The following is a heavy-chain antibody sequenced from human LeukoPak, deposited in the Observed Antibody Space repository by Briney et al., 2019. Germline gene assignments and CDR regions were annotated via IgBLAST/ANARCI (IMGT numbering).Heavy chain of an antibody. J-gene: IGHJ4*02. D-gene: IGHD3-22*01. Sequence: QPGGSLRLSCAASGFTFSSYGMHWVRQAPGKGLEWVAVISYDGSNKYYADSVKGRFTISRDNSKSTLYPQMNSLRAEDTAVYYCVRGTYYYDSSGYYECYFDYWGQGTLVTVSS. CDR1: GFTFSSYG. CDR2: ISYDGSNK. V-gene: IGHV3-30*03. CDR3: VRGTYYYDSSGYYECYFDY.